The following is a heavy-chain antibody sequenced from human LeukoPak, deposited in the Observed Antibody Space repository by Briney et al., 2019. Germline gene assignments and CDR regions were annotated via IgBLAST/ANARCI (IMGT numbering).Heavy chain of an antibody. J-gene: IGHJ4*02. D-gene: IGHD3-16*02. V-gene: IGHV3-48*02. CDR2: ISGPTI. Sequence: GGSLLLSCAASGFAFSTYTMNWVRQAPGKGLEWIAYISGPTISYADSVKGRFTISRDNAKNSLYLQMNSLRDEDTAVYYCARDYRYYFDYWGQGTLVTVSS. CDR1: GFAFSTYT. CDR3: ARDYRYYFDY.